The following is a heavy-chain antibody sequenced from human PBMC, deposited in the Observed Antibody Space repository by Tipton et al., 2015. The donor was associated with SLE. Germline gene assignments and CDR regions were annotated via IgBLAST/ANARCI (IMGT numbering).Heavy chain of an antibody. CDR2: INGAGST. CDR3: ARGLTLGMDV. CDR1: GFTVSGNY. J-gene: IGHJ6*02. V-gene: IGHV3-53*01. Sequence: SLRLSCAASGFTVSGNYMTWVRQAPGRGREWVSLINGAGSTHYVDSVKGRFTISRDNAKKSLYLQMNSLRAEDTAVYYCARGLTLGMDVWGQGTTVTVSS.